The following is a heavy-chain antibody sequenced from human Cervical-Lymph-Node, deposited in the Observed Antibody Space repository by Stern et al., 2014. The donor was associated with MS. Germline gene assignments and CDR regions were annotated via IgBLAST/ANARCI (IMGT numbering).Heavy chain of an antibody. CDR1: GLFVDAFC. D-gene: IGHD2-8*02. V-gene: IGHV3-20*01. Sequence: EMQLVESGGGVVRPGGSLGLSCAASGLFVDAFCMSRGPQVPGQGPEWVSALNFNVVSTDYAASVKGRFTISRDNAKKSLYLRMNSLRVEDTAVYHCARAFCTGGVCYSFPFYGMDVWGQGTTVTVSS. CDR3: ARAFCTGGVCYSFPFYGMDV. J-gene: IGHJ6*02. CDR2: LNFNVVST.